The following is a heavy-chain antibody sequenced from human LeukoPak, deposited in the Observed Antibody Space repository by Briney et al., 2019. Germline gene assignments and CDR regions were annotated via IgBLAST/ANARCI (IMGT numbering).Heavy chain of an antibody. CDR2: ISSSGSTI. J-gene: IGHJ4*02. D-gene: IGHD1-14*01. CDR1: GFTFSSYE. V-gene: IGHV3-48*03. CDR3: ARGGREGTGDC. Sequence: GGSLRLSCAASGFTFSSYEMNWVRQAPGKGLEWVSYISSSGSTIYYADSVKGRFTISRDNAKNSLYLQMNSLRAEDTAVYYCARGGREGTGDCWGQGTLVTVSS.